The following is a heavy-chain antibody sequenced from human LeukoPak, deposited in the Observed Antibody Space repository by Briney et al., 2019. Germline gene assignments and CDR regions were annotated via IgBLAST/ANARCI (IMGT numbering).Heavy chain of an antibody. CDR2: ISGSGGST. Sequence: ETLSLTCTVSGGSISSYYWSWIRQPPGKGLEWVSAISGSGGSTYYADSVKGRFTISRDNSKNTLYLQMNSLRAEDTAVYYCAKDGMTMVRGVISLDVWGKGTTVTISS. J-gene: IGHJ6*03. V-gene: IGHV3-23*01. CDR1: GGSISSYY. D-gene: IGHD3-10*01. CDR3: AKDGMTMVRGVISLDV.